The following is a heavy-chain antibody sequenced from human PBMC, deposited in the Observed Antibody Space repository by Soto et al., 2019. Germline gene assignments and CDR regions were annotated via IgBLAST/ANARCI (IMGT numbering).Heavy chain of an antibody. CDR3: ARDTCSGGSCYDY. CDR2: IIPILGIA. D-gene: IGHD2-15*01. CDR1: GGTFSSYT. V-gene: IGHV1-69*08. J-gene: IGHJ4*02. Sequence: QVQLVQSGAEVKKPGSSVKVSCKASGGTFSSYTISWVRQAPGQGLEWMGRIIPILGIANYAQKFQGRVTXPXDXXASTAYMELSSLRSEDTAVYYCARDTCSGGSCYDYSGQGTLVTVSS.